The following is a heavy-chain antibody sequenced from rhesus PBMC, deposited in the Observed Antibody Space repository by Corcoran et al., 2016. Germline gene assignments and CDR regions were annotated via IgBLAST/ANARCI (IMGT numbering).Heavy chain of an antibody. J-gene: IGHJ4*01. Sequence: QVQLQESGPGLVKPSETLSLTCAVSGGSLRGSYWTWIRQPPGQGLEWIGYIGCSSGSTYYNPSLKSRVTISTDTSKNQFSLKLSSVTAADTAVYYCARSDFDYWGQGVLVTVSS. CDR1: GGSLRGSY. V-gene: IGHV4-165*02. CDR3: ARSDFDY. CDR2: IGCSSGST.